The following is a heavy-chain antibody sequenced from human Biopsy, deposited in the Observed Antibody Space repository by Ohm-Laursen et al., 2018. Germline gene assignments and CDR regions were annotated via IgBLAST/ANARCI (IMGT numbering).Heavy chain of an antibody. CDR3: VRGYCSSWSGYLGH. CDR1: GFTFYDHV. D-gene: IGHD3-3*01. J-gene: IGHJ1*01. V-gene: IGHV3-9*01. CDR2: ISWDGGSE. Sequence: SLRLSCAASGFTFYDHVMHWVRHSPGKGLEWVSGISWDGGSEGYADSVKGRFTISRDNAKNSLFLQMNSLTTEDTALYYCVRGYCSSWSGYLGHWGQGTLVTVSS.